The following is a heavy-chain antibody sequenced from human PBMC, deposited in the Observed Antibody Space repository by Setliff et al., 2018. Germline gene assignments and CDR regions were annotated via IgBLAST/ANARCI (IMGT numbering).Heavy chain of an antibody. V-gene: IGHV1-18*01. J-gene: IGHJ4*02. CDR3: ARVRYSGSYLVGNY. D-gene: IGHD1-26*01. CDR2: ISAYNGNT. CDR1: GYTFTSYG. Sequence: GASVKVSCKASGYTFTSYGISWVRQAPGQGPEWMGWISAYNGNTNYAQKLQGRVTMTTDTSTSTAYMELRSLRSDDTAVYYCARVRYSGSYLVGNYWGQGTLVTVSS.